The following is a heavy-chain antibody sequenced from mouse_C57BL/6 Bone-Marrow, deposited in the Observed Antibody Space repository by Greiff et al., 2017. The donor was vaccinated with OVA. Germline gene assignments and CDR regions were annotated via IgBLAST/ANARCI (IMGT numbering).Heavy chain of an antibody. V-gene: IGHV1-26*01. CDR2: INPNNGGT. Sequence: VQLQQSGPELVKPGASVKISCKASGYTFTDYYMNWVKQSHGKSLEWIGDINPNNGGTSYNQKFKGKATLTVDKSSSTAYMELRSLTSEDSAVYYCAGGGIRYAMDYWGQGTSVTVSS. J-gene: IGHJ4*01. CDR3: AGGGIRYAMDY. CDR1: GYTFTDYY.